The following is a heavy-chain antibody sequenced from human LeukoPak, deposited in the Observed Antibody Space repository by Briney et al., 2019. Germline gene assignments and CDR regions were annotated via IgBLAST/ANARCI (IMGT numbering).Heavy chain of an antibody. V-gene: IGHV4-59*12. J-gene: IGHJ4*02. CDR3: ARAVVATTYYFDY. CDR1: VDSISSYY. D-gene: IGHD5-12*01. CDR2: IYYSGST. Sequence: SETLSLTCTVSVDSISSYYWSWIRQSPGKGLEWIGYIYYSGSTYYNPSLTSRVTISVDTSKNQFSLKLSSVTAADTAVYYCARAVVATTYYFDYWGQGTLVTVSS.